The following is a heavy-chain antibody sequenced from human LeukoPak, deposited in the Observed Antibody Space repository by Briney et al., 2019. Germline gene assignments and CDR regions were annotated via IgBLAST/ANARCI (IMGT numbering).Heavy chain of an antibody. Sequence: PGGSLRLSCAASGFTFSSYGMHWVRQAPGKGLERVAVIWYDGSNKYYADSVKGRFTISRDNSKNTLYLQMNSLRAEDTAVYYCARYYYDSSGYYQPLDYWGQGTLVTVSS. CDR3: ARYYYDSSGYYQPLDY. CDR2: IWYDGSNK. D-gene: IGHD3-22*01. V-gene: IGHV3-33*01. J-gene: IGHJ4*02. CDR1: GFTFSSYG.